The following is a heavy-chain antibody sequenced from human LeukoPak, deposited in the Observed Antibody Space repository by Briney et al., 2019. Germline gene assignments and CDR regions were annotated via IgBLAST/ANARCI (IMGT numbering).Heavy chain of an antibody. CDR1: GGSFSGYY. V-gene: IGHV4-34*01. D-gene: IGHD6-13*01. Sequence: PSETLSLTCAVYGGSFSGYYWSWIRQPPGKGLEWIGEINHSGSTNYNPSLKSRVTISVDTPKNQFSLKLSSVTAADTAVYYCARGGGIAAAVTLYYYYYYMDVWGKGTTVTVSS. CDR2: INHSGST. CDR3: ARGGGIAAAVTLYYYYYYMDV. J-gene: IGHJ6*03.